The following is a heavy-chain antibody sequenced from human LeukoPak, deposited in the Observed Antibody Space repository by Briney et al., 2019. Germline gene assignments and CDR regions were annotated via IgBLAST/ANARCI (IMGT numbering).Heavy chain of an antibody. CDR1: GYTFTSYG. CDR2: ISAYNGNT. Sequence: ASVKVSCKASGYTFTSYGISWVRQAPGQGLEWMGWISAYNGNTNYAQKLQGRVTMTTDTSTSTAYMELRGLRSNDTAVYYCARGEYRFSYYYYYMDVWGKGTTVTVSS. V-gene: IGHV1-18*01. D-gene: IGHD2-2*01. J-gene: IGHJ6*03. CDR3: ARGEYRFSYYYYYMDV.